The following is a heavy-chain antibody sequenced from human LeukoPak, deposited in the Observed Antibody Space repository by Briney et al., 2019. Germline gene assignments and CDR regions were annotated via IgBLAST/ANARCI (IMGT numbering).Heavy chain of an antibody. D-gene: IGHD2-8*01. V-gene: IGHV3-64*01. CDR2: ISSNGGST. J-gene: IGHJ4*02. Sequence: PGGSLRLSCAASGFTFSSYAMHWVRQAPGKGLEYVSAISSNGGSTYYANSVKGRFTISRDNSKNTLYLQMGSLRAEDTAVYYCAKRPVIVLMVYAHFDYWGQGTLVTVSS. CDR1: GFTFSSYA. CDR3: AKRPVIVLMVYAHFDY.